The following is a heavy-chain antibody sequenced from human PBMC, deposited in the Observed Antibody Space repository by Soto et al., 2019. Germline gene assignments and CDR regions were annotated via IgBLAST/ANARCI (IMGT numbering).Heavy chain of an antibody. J-gene: IGHJ3*02. CDR3: AGDREHYYDSSGYRDAFDI. V-gene: IGHV1-69*13. CDR2: IIPIFGTA. CDR1: GGTFSSYS. D-gene: IGHD3-22*01. Sequence: SVKVSCKASGGTFSSYSISWVRQAPGQGLEWMGGIIPIFGTANYAQKFQGRVTITADESTSTAYMELSSLRSEDTAVYYCAGDREHYYDSSGYRDAFDIWGQGTMVTVSS.